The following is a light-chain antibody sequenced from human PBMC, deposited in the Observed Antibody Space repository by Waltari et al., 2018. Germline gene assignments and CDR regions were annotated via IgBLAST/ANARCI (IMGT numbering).Light chain of an antibody. Sequence: DTQMTQSPSTLPASVGDRVTITCRASQSITSWLAWYQQKPGKAPNLLIYKASSLESGVPSRFSGSGSGTEFTLTISSLQPDDFATYYCQQYNSYPFTFGPGTKVDIK. CDR3: QQYNSYPFT. J-gene: IGKJ3*01. V-gene: IGKV1-5*03. CDR1: QSITSW. CDR2: KAS.